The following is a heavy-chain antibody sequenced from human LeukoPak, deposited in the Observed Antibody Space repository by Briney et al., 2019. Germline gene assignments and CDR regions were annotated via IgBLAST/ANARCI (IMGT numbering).Heavy chain of an antibody. Sequence: SQTLSLTCTVSDDSISSGDYYWTWIRQPAGKGLEWIGYIYHSGSTYYNPSLKSRVTISVDTSKNQFSLKLTSVTAADTAVYYCAREDWVVGIDYWGQGTLVTVSS. V-gene: IGHV4-30-2*01. D-gene: IGHD2-15*01. CDR3: AREDWVVGIDY. CDR1: DDSISSGDYY. CDR2: IYHSGST. J-gene: IGHJ4*02.